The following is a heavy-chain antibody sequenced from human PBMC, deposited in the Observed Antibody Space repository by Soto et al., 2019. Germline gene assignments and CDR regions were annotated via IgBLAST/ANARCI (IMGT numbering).Heavy chain of an antibody. J-gene: IGHJ4*02. V-gene: IGHV4-31*03. Sequence: SETLSLTCTVSGVTVSSDAYYWICIRQHPGMGLELIGNIYHTGSTYYSPSLKSRVVISLDTSKNQFSLRLTSVTAADTAVYFCARYRFSGTRWSKFDYWGQGTLVTVSS. CDR3: ARYRFSGTRWSKFDY. D-gene: IGHD3-16*02. CDR2: IYHTGST. CDR1: GVTVSSDAYY.